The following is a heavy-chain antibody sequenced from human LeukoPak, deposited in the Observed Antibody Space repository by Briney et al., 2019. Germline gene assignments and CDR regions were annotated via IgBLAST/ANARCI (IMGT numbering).Heavy chain of an antibody. Sequence: SETLSLTCTVSGGSISSYYWSWIRQPPGKGLEWIGYIYYSGSTNYNPSLKSRVIISVDASKNQFSLKLSSVTAADTAVYYCARVFGYSSGWYRGNAFDIWGQGTMVTVSS. CDR1: GGSISSYY. CDR3: ARVFGYSSGWYRGNAFDI. V-gene: IGHV4-59*01. CDR2: IYYSGST. D-gene: IGHD6-19*01. J-gene: IGHJ3*02.